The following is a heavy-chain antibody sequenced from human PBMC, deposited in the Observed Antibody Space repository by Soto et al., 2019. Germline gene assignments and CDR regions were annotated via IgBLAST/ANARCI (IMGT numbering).Heavy chain of an antibody. Sequence: QVQLVESGGGVVQPGRSLRLSCAASGFTFSSYAMHWVRQAPGKGLEWVAVISYDGSNKYYADSVKGRFTISRDNSKNTLYLQMNSLRAEDTAVYYCARDNWWELLGGPFDYWAREPWSPSPQ. CDR1: GFTFSSYA. CDR3: ARDNWWELLGGPFDY. V-gene: IGHV3-30-3*01. J-gene: IGHJ4*02. CDR2: ISYDGSNK. D-gene: IGHD1-26*01.